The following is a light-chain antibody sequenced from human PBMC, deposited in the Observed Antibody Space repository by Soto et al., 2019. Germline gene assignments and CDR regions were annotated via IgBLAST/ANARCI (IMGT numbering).Light chain of an antibody. V-gene: IGKV3-15*01. CDR1: QSVSNN. CDR3: QQYNNWPLT. J-gene: IGKJ4*01. CDR2: GAS. Sequence: EIVMTQSPATLSVSPGESATLSCRASQSVSNNLAWYQQKPGQAPRLLIYGASARATGIPARFSGSGSGTEFTLDFSSMQSDDVAVYFCQQYNNWPLTFGGGTKVEIK.